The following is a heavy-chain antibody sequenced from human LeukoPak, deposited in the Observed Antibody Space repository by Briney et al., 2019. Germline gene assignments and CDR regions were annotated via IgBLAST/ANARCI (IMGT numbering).Heavy chain of an antibody. CDR2: INHSGST. CDR1: GGSFSGYY. Sequence: PSETLSLTCAVYGGSFSGYYWGWIRQPPGKGLEWIGEINHSGSTNYNPSLKSRVTISVDTSKNQFSLKLSSVTAADTAVYYCARGSSGYYHYYCYYGMDVWGQGTTVTVSS. CDR3: ARGSSGYYHYYCYYGMDV. V-gene: IGHV4-34*01. J-gene: IGHJ6*02. D-gene: IGHD3-22*01.